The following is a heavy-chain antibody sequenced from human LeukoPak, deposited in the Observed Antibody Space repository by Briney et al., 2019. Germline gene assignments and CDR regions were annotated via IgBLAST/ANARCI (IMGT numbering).Heavy chain of an antibody. V-gene: IGHV3-30*02. D-gene: IGHD2-2*01. Sequence: GGSLRLSCAACVFLFRSCVMHWLRQAPGKGLEWVAFIRFDESGKYYADSVKGRFTISRDNSKNTLSLKMNSLRAEHTAVYYGAKYSKDCSRPRSYQSFDYWGQGTLVTVSS. CDR1: VFLFRSCV. J-gene: IGHJ4*02. CDR3: AKYSKDCSRPRSYQSFDY. CDR2: IRFDESGK.